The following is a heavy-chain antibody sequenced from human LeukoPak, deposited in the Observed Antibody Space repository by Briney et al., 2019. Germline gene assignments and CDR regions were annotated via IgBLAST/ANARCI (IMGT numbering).Heavy chain of an antibody. CDR2: ISNSSSTI. CDR1: GFTFSSYN. D-gene: IGHD5-18*01. V-gene: IGHV3-48*02. Sequence: GGSLRLSCAASGFTFSSYNMNWVRQAPGKGLEWVSYISNSSSTIYHADSVKGRFTISRDNAKNSLYLQMNSLRDEDTAVYYCARDGAMDGPDFDYWGQGTLVTVSS. J-gene: IGHJ4*02. CDR3: ARDGAMDGPDFDY.